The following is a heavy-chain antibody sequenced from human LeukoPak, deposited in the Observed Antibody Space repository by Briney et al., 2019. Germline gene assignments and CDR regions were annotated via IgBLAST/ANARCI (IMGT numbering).Heavy chain of an antibody. CDR2: ISAYNGNT. Sequence: ASVKVSCKASGYTFTSYGISWVRQAPGQGLEWMGWISAYNGNTNYAQKLQGRVTMTTDTSTSTAYMELRSLRSDDTAVYYCARALSEEWELRARHQDAFDIWGQGTMVTVSS. CDR1: GYTFTSYG. J-gene: IGHJ3*02. CDR3: ARALSEEWELRARHQDAFDI. D-gene: IGHD1-26*01. V-gene: IGHV1-18*01.